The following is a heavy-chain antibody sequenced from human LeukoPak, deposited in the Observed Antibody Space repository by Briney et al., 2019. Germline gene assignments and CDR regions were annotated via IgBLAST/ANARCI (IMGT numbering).Heavy chain of an antibody. J-gene: IGHJ6*03. CDR2: INSKSGGT. CDR1: GYTFSGYD. Sequence: ASVKVSCKASGYTFSGYDMHWVRQAPGQGLEWMGWINSKSGGTNYAQKFQGRVTMTRGTSISTAYMELSRLRSDDTAVYYCARSEQFPYYMDVWGKGTTVTVSS. CDR3: ARSEQFPYYMDV. D-gene: IGHD6-19*01. V-gene: IGHV1-2*02.